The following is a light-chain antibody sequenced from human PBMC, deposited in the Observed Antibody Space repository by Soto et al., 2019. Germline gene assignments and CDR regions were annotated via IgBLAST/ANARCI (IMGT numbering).Light chain of an antibody. CDR2: GAS. CDR3: QQYNNWPLT. CDR1: QSVSSN. V-gene: IGKV3-15*01. Sequence: EIVMSQSPATLSVSPGERATLSCRASQSVSSNLAWYQQKPGQAPRLLIYGASTRATVIPARFSGSGFGTDFTLTISSLQSEDFAVYYCQQYNNWPLTFGGGTKVDIK. J-gene: IGKJ4*01.